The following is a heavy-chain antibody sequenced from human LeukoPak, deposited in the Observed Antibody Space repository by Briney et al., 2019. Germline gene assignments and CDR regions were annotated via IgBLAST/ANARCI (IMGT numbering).Heavy chain of an antibody. CDR2: ISGSGGST. D-gene: IGHD6-13*01. CDR3: AKESTPGYSSSWYDY. CDR1: GFTFSSYA. Sequence: GGSLRLSCAASGFTFSSYAMSWVRQAPGKGLEWVSAISGSGGSTYYADSVKGRSTISRDNSKNTLYLQMNSLRAEDTAVYYRAKESTPGYSSSWYDYWGQGTLVTVSS. J-gene: IGHJ4*02. V-gene: IGHV3-23*01.